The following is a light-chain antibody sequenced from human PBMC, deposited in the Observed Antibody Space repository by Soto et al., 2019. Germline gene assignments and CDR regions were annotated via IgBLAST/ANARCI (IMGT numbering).Light chain of an antibody. Sequence: AIRMTQSPSSFSASTGDRVTITCRASQGISSYLAWYQQKPGKAPKLLIYAASTLQSGVPSRFSGSGSGTEFTLTISSLQPEDFATYYCQQLNSYPTFGQGTKVDIK. CDR1: QGISSY. CDR2: AAS. V-gene: IGKV1-8*01. CDR3: QQLNSYPT. J-gene: IGKJ1*01.